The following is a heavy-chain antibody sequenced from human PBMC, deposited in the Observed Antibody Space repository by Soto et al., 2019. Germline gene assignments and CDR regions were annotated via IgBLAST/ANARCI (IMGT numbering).Heavy chain of an antibody. J-gene: IGHJ6*02. Sequence: EVQLVESGGGLVKPGGSLRLSCAASGFTFSSYSMNWVRQAPGKGLEWVSSISSSSSDIYYADSVQGRFTISRDNAKNSLYLQMNSLRAEDTAVYYCARDGSSYCSSTSCYAYYYYYGMDVWGQGTTVTVSS. D-gene: IGHD2-2*01. CDR1: GFTFSSYS. V-gene: IGHV3-21*01. CDR2: ISSSSSDI. CDR3: ARDGSSYCSSTSCYAYYYYYGMDV.